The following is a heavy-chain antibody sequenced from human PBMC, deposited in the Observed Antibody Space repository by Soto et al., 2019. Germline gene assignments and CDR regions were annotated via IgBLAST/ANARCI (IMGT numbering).Heavy chain of an antibody. CDR1: GFTFSSYG. V-gene: IGHV3-30*18. CDR3: AKDYSSSWEYYFDY. J-gene: IGHJ4*02. Sequence: PGGSLRLSCAASGFTFSSYGMHWVRQAPGKGLEWVAVISYDGSNKYYADSVKGRFTISRDNSKNTLYLQMNSLRAEDTAVYYCAKDYSSSWEYYFDYWGQGT. CDR2: ISYDGSNK. D-gene: IGHD6-13*01.